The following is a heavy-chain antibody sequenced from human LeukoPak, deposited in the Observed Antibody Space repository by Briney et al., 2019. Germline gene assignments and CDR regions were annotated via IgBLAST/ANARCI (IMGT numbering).Heavy chain of an antibody. Sequence: PSQTLSLTCAVSGGSISSGGYSWSWIRQPPGKGLEWIGYIYHSGSTYYNPSLKSRVTISVDRSKNQFSLKLSSVTAADTAVYYCARGSGSYYDNSGLDYWGQGTLVTVSS. J-gene: IGHJ4*02. CDR2: IYHSGST. V-gene: IGHV4-30-2*01. D-gene: IGHD3-22*01. CDR3: ARGSGSYYDNSGLDY. CDR1: GGSISSGGYS.